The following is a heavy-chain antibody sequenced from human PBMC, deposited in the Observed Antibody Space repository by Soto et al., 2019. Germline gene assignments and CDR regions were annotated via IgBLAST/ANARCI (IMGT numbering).Heavy chain of an antibody. Sequence: GASVKVSCKASGYIFISYGISWVRQAPGQGLEWMGWISAYNGNTKYAQNLQSRVTLTTDTSTYTAYMELRSRQSDDTAVYYCAIDFESVLIAPGAVFDSWGQGALVTVSS. V-gene: IGHV1-18*01. J-gene: IGHJ4*02. CDR2: ISAYNGNT. CDR1: GYIFISYG. CDR3: AIDFESVLIAPGAVFDS. D-gene: IGHD3-9*01.